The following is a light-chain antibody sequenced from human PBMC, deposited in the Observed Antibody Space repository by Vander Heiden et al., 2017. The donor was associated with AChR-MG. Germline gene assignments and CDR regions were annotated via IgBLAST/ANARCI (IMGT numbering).Light chain of an antibody. CDR2: GAS. V-gene: IGKV3-20*01. CDR1: QSIKSNY. CDR3: QQYGTSYT. J-gene: IGKJ2*01. Sequence: DIALTQSPDTLSLSPGETAALSCRARQSIKSNYLAWFQQKPGQAPRLLIRGASTRAAGIPDRFSGSGSGTDFTLTIARLEPEDFAVYYCQQYGTSYTFGQGTKLEIK.